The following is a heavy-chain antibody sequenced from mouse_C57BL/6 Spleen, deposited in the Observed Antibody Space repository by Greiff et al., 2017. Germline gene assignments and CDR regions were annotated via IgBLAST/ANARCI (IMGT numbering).Heavy chain of an antibody. CDR1: GYAFSSSW. CDR2: IYPGDGDT. CDR3: APHYYGSSYGFAY. V-gene: IGHV1-82*01. D-gene: IGHD1-1*01. J-gene: IGHJ3*01. Sequence: VKLKQSGPELVKPGASVKISCKASGYAFSSSWMNWVKQRPGKGLEWIGRIYPGDGDTNYNGKFKGKATLTADKSSSTAYMQLSSLTSEDSAVYFCAPHYYGSSYGFAYWGQGTLVTVSA.